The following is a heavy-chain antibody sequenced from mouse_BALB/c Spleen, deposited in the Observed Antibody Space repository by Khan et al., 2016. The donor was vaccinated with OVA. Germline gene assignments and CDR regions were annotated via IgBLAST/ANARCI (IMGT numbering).Heavy chain of an antibody. J-gene: IGHJ2*01. Sequence: EVQLQESGPGLVKPSQSLSLTCTVTGYSITSDYAWNWIRQFPGNKLEWMGYISYSGNTKYNPSLKSRISITRDTSKNQFFLQLKSVTTEDTATYYCARSYGGDFDYWGQGTTLTVSS. V-gene: IGHV3-2*02. CDR1: GYSITSDYA. D-gene: IGHD1-1*02. CDR2: ISYSGNT. CDR3: ARSYGGDFDY.